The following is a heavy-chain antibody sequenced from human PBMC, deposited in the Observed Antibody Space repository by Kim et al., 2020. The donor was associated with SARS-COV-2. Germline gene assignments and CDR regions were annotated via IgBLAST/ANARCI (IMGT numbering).Heavy chain of an antibody. Sequence: SVKVSCKASGGTFSAYGISWVRRAPGQGLEWMGGFVSINGTANYAQKFQGRITITADKSSTTGYMDLSSLGSEDTAVYFCARSSGLYGLDDWGQGTTVIVSS. D-gene: IGHD3-10*01. CDR1: GGTFSAYG. V-gene: IGHV1-69*06. J-gene: IGHJ6*02. CDR3: ARSSGLYGLDD. CDR2: FVSINGTA.